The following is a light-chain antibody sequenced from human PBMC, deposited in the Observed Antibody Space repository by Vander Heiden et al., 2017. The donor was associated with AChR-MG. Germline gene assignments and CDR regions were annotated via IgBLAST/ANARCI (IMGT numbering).Light chain of an antibody. CDR1: LGIRNS. CDR2: GAS. Sequence: DIPLTQSPSFLSASVGDRVTITCRASLGIRNSIVWYQPKPGTAPNLLIYGASTLQSGVPSRVSGSESGIEFTLTISSLQPEDFANYYCQETNTFGGGTKVEIK. V-gene: IGKV1-9*01. J-gene: IGKJ4*01. CDR3: QETNT.